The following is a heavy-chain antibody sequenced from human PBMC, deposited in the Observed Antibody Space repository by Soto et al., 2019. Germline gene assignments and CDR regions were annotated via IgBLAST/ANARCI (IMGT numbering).Heavy chain of an antibody. D-gene: IGHD3-3*01. J-gene: IGHJ5*02. CDR2: IYYSGST. CDR3: ARWWSGSRQGFDP. CDR1: GGSISSGDYY. V-gene: IGHV4-31*03. Sequence: QVQLQESGPGLVKPSQTLSLTCTVSGGSISSGDYYWSWIRQHPGKGLEWIGYIYYSGSTYYNPSRKSRVTISVDQSKNQFSLKLSSVTAADTAVYYCARWWSGSRQGFDPWGQGTLVTVSS.